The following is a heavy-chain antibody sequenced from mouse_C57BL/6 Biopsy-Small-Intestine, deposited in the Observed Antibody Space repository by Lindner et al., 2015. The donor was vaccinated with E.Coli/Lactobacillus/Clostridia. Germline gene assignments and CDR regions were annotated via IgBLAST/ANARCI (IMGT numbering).Heavy chain of an antibody. V-gene: IGHV1-74*01. D-gene: IGHD1-1*01. CDR3: AKDLNYYYGLDV. J-gene: IGHJ1*01. Sequence: SVKVSCKASGVAVSTYGISWVRQAPGQGLEWMGRIFPIHTITNYAQKFQGRISITADRSTSTAYMELSSLTSEDTAVYYCAKDLNYYYGLDVWGQGTTVNVSP. CDR2: IFPIHTIT. CDR1: GVAVSTYG.